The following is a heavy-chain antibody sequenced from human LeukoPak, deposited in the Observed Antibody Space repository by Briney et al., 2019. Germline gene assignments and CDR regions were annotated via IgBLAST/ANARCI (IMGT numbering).Heavy chain of an antibody. D-gene: IGHD6-13*01. CDR2: ISSSSSYI. Sequence: GGSLRLSCAASGFTFSSYSMNWVRQAPGKGLEWVSSISSSSSYIYYADSVKGRFTISRDNAKNSLYLQMNSLRAEDTAVYCCARDSYSSSWSSEFDYWGQGTLVTVSS. J-gene: IGHJ4*02. CDR3: ARDSYSSSWSSEFDY. CDR1: GFTFSSYS. V-gene: IGHV3-21*01.